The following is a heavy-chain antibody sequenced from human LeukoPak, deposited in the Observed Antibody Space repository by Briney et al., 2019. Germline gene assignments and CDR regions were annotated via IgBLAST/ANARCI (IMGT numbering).Heavy chain of an antibody. J-gene: IGHJ4*02. CDR2: ISGSSSNI. Sequence: GGSLRLSCAASGFTFSTYNMNWVRQAPGKGLEWVSYISGSSSNILYADSVKGRFTVSRDNAQNSLYLQMNSLRAEDTAVYYCAKDVYDFWSGYCNSYDYWGQGTLVTVSS. CDR1: GFTFSTYN. D-gene: IGHD3-3*01. CDR3: AKDVYDFWSGYCNSYDY. V-gene: IGHV3-48*01.